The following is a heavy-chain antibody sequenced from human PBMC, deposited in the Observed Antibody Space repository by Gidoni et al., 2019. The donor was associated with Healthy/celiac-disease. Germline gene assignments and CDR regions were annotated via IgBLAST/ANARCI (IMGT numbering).Heavy chain of an antibody. D-gene: IGHD3-22*01. CDR3: ARDDYDSQGFAFDI. CDR1: GGSISSGGYY. CDR2: IYYSGST. J-gene: IGHJ3*02. V-gene: IGHV4-31*03. Sequence: QVQLQASGPGLVKPSQTLSLTCTVAGGSISSGGYYWSWIRQHPGKGLEWIGYIYYSGSTYFNPSRKSRVTISVDTSKNQFSLKLSSVTAADTAGYYCARDDYDSQGFAFDIWGQGTMVTVSS.